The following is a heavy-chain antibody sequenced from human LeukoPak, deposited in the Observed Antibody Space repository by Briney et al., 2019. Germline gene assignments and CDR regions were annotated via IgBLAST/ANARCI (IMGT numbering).Heavy chain of an antibody. Sequence: GGSLRLSCGASGFTFSSYEMDWVRQAPGKGLEWVSYISSSGSTIYYADSVKGRFTISRDNAKNSLYLQMNSLRAEDTAVYYCAELGITMIGGVWGKGTTVTISS. CDR3: AELGITMIGGV. CDR1: GFTFSSYE. D-gene: IGHD3-10*02. CDR2: ISSSGSTI. V-gene: IGHV3-48*03. J-gene: IGHJ6*04.